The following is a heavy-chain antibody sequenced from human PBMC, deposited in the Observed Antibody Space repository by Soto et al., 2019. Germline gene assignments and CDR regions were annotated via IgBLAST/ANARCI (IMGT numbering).Heavy chain of an antibody. J-gene: IGHJ6*02. CDR1: GFTFSSYA. Sequence: LRLSCAASGFTFSSYAMSWVRQAPGKGLEWVSAISGSGGSTYYADSVKGRFTISRDNSKNTLYLQMNSLRAEDTAVYYCAKRAGYYDSSGYYFYGMDVWGQGTTVTVSS. CDR2: ISGSGGST. V-gene: IGHV3-23*01. CDR3: AKRAGYYDSSGYYFYGMDV. D-gene: IGHD3-22*01.